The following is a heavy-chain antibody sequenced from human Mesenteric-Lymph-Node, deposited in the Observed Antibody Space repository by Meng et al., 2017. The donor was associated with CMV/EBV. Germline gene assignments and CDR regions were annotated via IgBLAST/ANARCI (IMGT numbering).Heavy chain of an antibody. D-gene: IGHD4-11*01. Sequence: ASVKVSCKASGYTFTAYYMLWIRQAPGQGLECTGWINPNSGGTISAQKFKGRVTMTRDTSIATAYMELSRLTSDDTAVYYCVRDLKATSVTTRGLYGMDIWGQGTTVTVSS. CDR3: VRDLKATSVTTRGLYGMDI. CDR2: INPNSGGT. J-gene: IGHJ6*02. V-gene: IGHV1-2*02. CDR1: GYTFTAYY.